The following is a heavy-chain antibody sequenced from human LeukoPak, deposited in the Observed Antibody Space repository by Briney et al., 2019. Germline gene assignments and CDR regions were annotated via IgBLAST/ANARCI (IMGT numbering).Heavy chain of an antibody. D-gene: IGHD2-15*01. J-gene: IGHJ4*02. Sequence: GGSLRLSCAASGFTFTAYSMTWVRQAPGRGLEWVARIKVDGTDIHYVDSVKGRLTISRDNAKNSLYLQMNSLRAEDTAVYYCAREWWYLDYWGQGTLVTASS. CDR2: IKVDGTDI. CDR1: GFTFTAYS. CDR3: AREWWYLDY. V-gene: IGHV3-7*05.